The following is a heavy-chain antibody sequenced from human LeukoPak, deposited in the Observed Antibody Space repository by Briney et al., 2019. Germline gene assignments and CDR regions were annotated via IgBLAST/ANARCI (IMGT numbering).Heavy chain of an antibody. Sequence: PGGPLRLSCAASGFTFSSYWMHWARQAPGKGLVWVSRINSDGSSTSYADSVKGRFTISRDNAKNTLYLQMNSLRAEDTAVYYCARAGYSSGWYGYWGQGTLVTVSS. CDR2: INSDGSST. J-gene: IGHJ4*02. D-gene: IGHD6-19*01. V-gene: IGHV3-74*01. CDR3: ARAGYSSGWYGY. CDR1: GFTFSSYW.